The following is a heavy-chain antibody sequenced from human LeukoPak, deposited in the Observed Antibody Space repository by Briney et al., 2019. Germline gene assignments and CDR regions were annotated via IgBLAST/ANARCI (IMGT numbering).Heavy chain of an antibody. D-gene: IGHD2-2*01. CDR1: GYTFTGYY. CDR3: TRDGIVVVPAAMPGDYYYYYMDV. V-gene: IGHV1-2*02. Sequence: ASVKVSCKASGYTFTGYYMHWVRQAPGQGLEWMGWINPNSGGTNYAQKFQGRVTMTRDTSISTAYMELSRLRSDDTAVYYCTRDGIVVVPAAMPGDYYYYYMDVWGKGTTVTVSS. CDR2: INPNSGGT. J-gene: IGHJ6*03.